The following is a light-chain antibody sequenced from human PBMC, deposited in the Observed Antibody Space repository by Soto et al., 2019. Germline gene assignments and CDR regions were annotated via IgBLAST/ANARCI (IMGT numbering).Light chain of an antibody. Sequence: IVMTQSPATLSVSPGERATLSCWASQSVINNLAWYQQKPGQAPRLLIYDASGRATGIPDRFSGSGSGTDFTLTISRLEPEDFAVYYCQVFDGSLWTFGQGTKVDIK. CDR3: QVFDGSLWT. CDR1: QSVINN. J-gene: IGKJ1*01. CDR2: DAS. V-gene: IGKV3-20*01.